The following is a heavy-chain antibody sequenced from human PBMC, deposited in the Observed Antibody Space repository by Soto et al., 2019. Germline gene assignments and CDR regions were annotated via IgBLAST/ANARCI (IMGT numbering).Heavy chain of an antibody. J-gene: IGHJ2*01. Sequence: QVVLVQSGAEVKKPGASVEVSCKASGYKFTDYYIHWLRQAPGQGPEWMGWVNPKRGDAVYAQKFQGWVTMTRDTATTTAYWEVNRLKSDDTAVYYCARDPGIPGRYWYFDLWGRGTLVTVSS. CDR2: VNPKRGDA. V-gene: IGHV1-2*04. CDR1: GYKFTDYY. D-gene: IGHD1-20*01. CDR3: ARDPGIPGRYWYFDL.